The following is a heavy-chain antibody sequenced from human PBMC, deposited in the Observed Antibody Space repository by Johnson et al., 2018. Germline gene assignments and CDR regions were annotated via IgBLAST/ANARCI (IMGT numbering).Heavy chain of an antibody. Sequence: QVQLVESGGGLVQXGGSLRLSCAASGFTFSSYAMHWVRQAPGKGLEWVTVISYDGSNKYYADSVKGRFTISSDNSMNTLYLQMNSLRAEDTAVYYCGSGVGPDYYYYMGVWGRGTTVTVSS. CDR3: GSGVGPDYYYYMGV. CDR2: ISYDGSNK. J-gene: IGHJ6*03. D-gene: IGHD1-26*01. V-gene: IGHV3-30-3*01. CDR1: GFTFSSYA.